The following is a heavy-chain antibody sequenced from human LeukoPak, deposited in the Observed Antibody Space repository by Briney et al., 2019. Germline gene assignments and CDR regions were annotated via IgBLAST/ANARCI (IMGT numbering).Heavy chain of an antibody. CDR1: GFTFNSYG. Sequence: GRSLRLSCVASGFTFNSYGMHCVRQAPSKGLEWVAIIWYGGSNKYYADFVKGRFTTSRDNSKNTLYLQMNSLRADDTAVYYCARVSGYSGTWYVDYWGQGTLVTVSS. J-gene: IGHJ4*02. V-gene: IGHV3-33*01. CDR2: IWYGGSNK. D-gene: IGHD6-13*01. CDR3: ARVSGYSGTWYVDY.